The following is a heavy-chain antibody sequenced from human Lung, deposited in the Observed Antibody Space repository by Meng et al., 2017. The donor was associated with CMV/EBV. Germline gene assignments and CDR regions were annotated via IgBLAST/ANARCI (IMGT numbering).Heavy chain of an antibody. CDR3: ARGGIAARTFDY. CDR1: GGSFSGYY. Sequence: LPCSVYGGSFSGYYWSWIRQPPGKGLEWIGEINHSGSTNYNPSLKSRVTISVDTSKNQFSLKLSSVTAADTAVYYCARGGIAARTFDYWGQGTLVTVSS. V-gene: IGHV4-34*01. CDR2: INHSGST. J-gene: IGHJ4*02. D-gene: IGHD6-6*01.